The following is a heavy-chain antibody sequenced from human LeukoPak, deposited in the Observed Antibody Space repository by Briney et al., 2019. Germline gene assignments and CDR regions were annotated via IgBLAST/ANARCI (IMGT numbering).Heavy chain of an antibody. D-gene: IGHD2-2*01. Sequence: SETLSLTCAVYGWSFNDYYWNWIRQPPGKGLEWIGEINARGDTNYNPSLKRRVTISVDTSKKQFSLRLTSMIAADTALYYCARGQVPAARGYNWFDLWGQGTLVTVSS. CDR2: INARGDT. CDR1: GWSFNDYY. J-gene: IGHJ5*02. V-gene: IGHV4-34*01. CDR3: ARGQVPAARGYNWFDL.